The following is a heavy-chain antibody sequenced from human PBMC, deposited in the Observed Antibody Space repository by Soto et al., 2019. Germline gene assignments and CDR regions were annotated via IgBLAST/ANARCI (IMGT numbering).Heavy chain of an antibody. V-gene: IGHV4-34*01. CDR2: INHVGGT. CDR3: VRIRYQLPSSVLWLDP. Sequence: QVQLQQWGAGLLKPSETLSLTCAVYGGFLSESYWTWIRQPPGKGLEWIGEINHVGGTNYNPSLKSRVTMSVGTSQNQFSLRLISVTAADTAMYFCVRIRYQLPSSVLWLDPWGQGTPVTVSS. J-gene: IGHJ5*02. D-gene: IGHD3-16*01. CDR1: GGFLSESY.